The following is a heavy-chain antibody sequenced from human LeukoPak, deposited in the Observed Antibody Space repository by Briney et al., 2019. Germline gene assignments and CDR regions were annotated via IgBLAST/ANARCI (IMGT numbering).Heavy chain of an antibody. CDR3: VRDSPRVRGWFDP. J-gene: IGHJ5*02. Sequence: GGSLRLSCAASNYTFRDYYMSWVRQAPGKGLEWIAYISSNGRTIYYADSVRGRFTISRDNDKSSMYLLMNSLRVDDAAVYYCVRDSPRVRGWFDPWGQGTLVTVSS. V-gene: IGHV3-11*01. CDR1: NYTFRDYY. D-gene: IGHD3-10*01. CDR2: ISSNGRTI.